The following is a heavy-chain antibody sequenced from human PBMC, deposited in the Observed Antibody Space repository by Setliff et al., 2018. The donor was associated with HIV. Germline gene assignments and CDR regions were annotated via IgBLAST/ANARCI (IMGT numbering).Heavy chain of an antibody. Sequence: PGGSLRLSCAASGFTFSNYAMHWVRQAPGKGLEWVAVISYDGSNKYYADSVKGRFTISRDNSKNTLYLQMNSLGVEDTAVYYCARDRGPATVLRGYFDYWGQGTLVTVSS. CDR1: GFTFSNYA. D-gene: IGHD2-8*01. J-gene: IGHJ4*02. V-gene: IGHV3-30-3*01. CDR2: ISYDGSNK. CDR3: ARDRGPATVLRGYFDY.